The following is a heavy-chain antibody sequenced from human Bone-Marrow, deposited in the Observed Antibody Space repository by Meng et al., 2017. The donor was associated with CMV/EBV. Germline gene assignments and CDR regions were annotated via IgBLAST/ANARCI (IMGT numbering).Heavy chain of an antibody. CDR1: GLTFSDYY. Sequence: GGSLRLSCAASGLTFSDYYMSWIRQAPGKGLEWVSYISSSGSTIYYADSVKVRFTITRDNAKNSQYLQMNSLRAEDTAVYYCARSMSTFDYWGQGTLVTVSS. J-gene: IGHJ4*02. CDR2: ISSSGSTI. CDR3: ARSMSTFDY. V-gene: IGHV3-11*01.